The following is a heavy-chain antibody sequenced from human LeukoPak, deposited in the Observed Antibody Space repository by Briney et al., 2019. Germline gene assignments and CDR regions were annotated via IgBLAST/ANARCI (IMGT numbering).Heavy chain of an antibody. J-gene: IGHJ4*02. D-gene: IGHD3-10*01. CDR3: AKVYLAMVRGVLPFDY. CDR2: LSGSGGST. V-gene: IGHV3-23*01. Sequence: PGGSLRLSCAASGFTFSSYAMSWVRQAPGKGLEWVSALSGSGGSTYYADSVRGRFTISRDNSKNTLYLQMNSLRAEDTAVYHCAKVYLAMVRGVLPFDYWGQGTLVTVSS. CDR1: GFTFSSYA.